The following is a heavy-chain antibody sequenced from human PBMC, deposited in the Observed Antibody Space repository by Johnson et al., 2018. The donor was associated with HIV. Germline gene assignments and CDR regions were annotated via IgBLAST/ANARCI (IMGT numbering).Heavy chain of an antibody. CDR3: AKRGDLYDSTASFDAFEV. Sequence: VQLVESGGGLIQPGGSLRLSCAASGFTVSSNYMSWVRQAPGKGLEWVSAIGTAGDTYYPGSVKGRFTISRENATNSLYLQMNSLRVEDTAVYYCAKRGDLYDSTASFDAFEVWGQGTMVTVSS. J-gene: IGHJ3*01. D-gene: IGHD5/OR15-5a*01. V-gene: IGHV3-66*03. CDR1: GFTVSSNY. CDR2: IGTAGDT.